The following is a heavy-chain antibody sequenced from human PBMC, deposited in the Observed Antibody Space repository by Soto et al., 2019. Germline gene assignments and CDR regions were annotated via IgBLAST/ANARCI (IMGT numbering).Heavy chain of an antibody. CDR3: ARLPAASYYYYYYGMDV. CDR2: ISAYNGNT. V-gene: IGHV1-18*01. D-gene: IGHD2-2*01. Sequence: GASVKVSCKASGYTFTSYGISWVRQAPGQGLEWMGWISAYNGNTNYAQKLQGRVTMTTDTSTSTAYMELMSLRSDDTAVYYCARLPAASYYYYYYGMDVWGQGTTVTVSS. J-gene: IGHJ6*02. CDR1: GYTFTSYG.